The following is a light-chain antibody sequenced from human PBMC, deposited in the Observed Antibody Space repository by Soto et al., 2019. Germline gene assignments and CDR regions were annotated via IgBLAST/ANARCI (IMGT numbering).Light chain of an antibody. V-gene: IGKV3-20*01. J-gene: IGKJ4*01. Sequence: EIVITQSPSTLSVSLGERATLSCRASQSVSSNLAWYQQKPGQAPRLLIYGASNRATGIPARFSGSGSGTDFTLTISRLEPEDFAVYYCQQYGSSPPLTFGGGTKVDIK. CDR3: QQYGSSPPLT. CDR2: GAS. CDR1: QSVSSN.